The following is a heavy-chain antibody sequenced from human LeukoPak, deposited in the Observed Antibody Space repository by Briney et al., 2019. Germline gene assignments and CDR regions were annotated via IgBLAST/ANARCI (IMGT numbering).Heavy chain of an antibody. CDR2: IYHSGST. Sequence: SETLSLTCTVSGGLISISTYYWGWIRQPPGKGLEWIGSIYHSGSTYYNPSLKSRVTISVDTSKNQFSLKLSSVTAADTAVYYCARALWNYFPLFFWGQGTLVTVSS. CDR3: ARALWNYFPLFF. J-gene: IGHJ4*02. V-gene: IGHV4-39*07. CDR1: GGLISISTYY. D-gene: IGHD1-7*01.